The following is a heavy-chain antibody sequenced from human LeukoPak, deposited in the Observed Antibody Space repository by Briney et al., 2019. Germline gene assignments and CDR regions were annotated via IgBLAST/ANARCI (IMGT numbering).Heavy chain of an antibody. CDR3: AREGCSSTSCYFDY. J-gene: IGHJ4*02. V-gene: IGHV3-7*01. CDR2: IKQDGSEK. Sequence: GGSLRLSCAASGFTFSSYWMSWVRQAPGKGLEWVANIKQDGSEKYYVDSVKGRFTISRDNAKNSLYLQMNSLRAEDTVVYYCAREGCSSTSCYFDYWGQGTLVTVSS. CDR1: GFTFSSYW. D-gene: IGHD2-2*01.